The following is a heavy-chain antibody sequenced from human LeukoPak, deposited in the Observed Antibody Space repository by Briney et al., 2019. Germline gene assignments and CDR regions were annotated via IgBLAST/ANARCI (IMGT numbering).Heavy chain of an antibody. J-gene: IGHJ4*02. CDR3: ASQGYSYAQAPYYFDY. Sequence: PSETLSLTCTVSGGSIRSSYYYWGWIRQPPGKGLEWIGEINHSGSTNYNPSLKSRVTISVDTSKNQFSLRLSSVTAADTAIYYCASQGYSYAQAPYYFDYWGQGTLVTVTS. CDR1: GGSIRSSYYY. D-gene: IGHD5-18*01. CDR2: INHSGST. V-gene: IGHV4-39*01.